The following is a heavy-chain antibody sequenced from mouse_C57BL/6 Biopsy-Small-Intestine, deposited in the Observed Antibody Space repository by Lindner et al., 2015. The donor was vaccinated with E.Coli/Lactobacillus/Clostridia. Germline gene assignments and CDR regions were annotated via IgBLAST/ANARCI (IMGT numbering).Heavy chain of an antibody. D-gene: IGHD4-1*01. V-gene: IGHV1-69*01. J-gene: IGHJ3*01. Sequence: VQLQESGAELVMPGASVKLSCKAPGYTFTSNWMHWVRQRPGQGLEWIGEIDPSDSYTNYNQKFKGKATLTVDKSSSTAYMQLSSLTSEDSAVYYCAWDGAYWGQGTLVTVSA. CDR3: AWDGAY. CDR1: GYTFTSNW. CDR2: IDPSDSYT.